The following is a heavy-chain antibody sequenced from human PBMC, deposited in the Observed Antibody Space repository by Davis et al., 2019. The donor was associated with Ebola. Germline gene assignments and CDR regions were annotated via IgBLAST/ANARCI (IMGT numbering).Heavy chain of an antibody. CDR3: ARGHTYGRWDDWYDP. V-gene: IGHV1-2*06. CDR2: INPNFGGK. J-gene: IGHJ5*02. CDR1: GYTFTNYY. D-gene: IGHD5-18*01. Sequence: ASVKVSCKASGYTFTNYYIHWVRQAPGQGLEWMGRINPNFGGKIFAQKFQDRLSMTVDTSVNTVYMELDSLTSDDTAVYYCARGHTYGRWDDWYDPWGQGTLVTVSS.